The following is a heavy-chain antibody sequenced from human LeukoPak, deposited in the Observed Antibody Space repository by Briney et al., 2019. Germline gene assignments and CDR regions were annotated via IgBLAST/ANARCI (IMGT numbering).Heavy chain of an antibody. V-gene: IGHV3-23*01. D-gene: IGHD1-26*01. CDR2: ISGSGGST. CDR1: GFTFSSYA. Sequence: GGSLRLSCAASGFTFSSYAMSWVRQAPGKGLEWVSAISGSGGSTYYADSVKGRFTISRDNAKNSLYLQMNSLRAEDTAVYYCARISGSQGFDYWGQGTLVTVSS. CDR3: ARISGSQGFDY. J-gene: IGHJ4*02.